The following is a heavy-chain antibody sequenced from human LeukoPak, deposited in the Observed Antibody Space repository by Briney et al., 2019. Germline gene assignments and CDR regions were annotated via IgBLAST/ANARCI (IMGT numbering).Heavy chain of an antibody. CDR1: GGSFSGYY. J-gene: IGHJ3*02. D-gene: IGHD6-6*01. Sequence: SETLSLTCAVYGGSFSGYYWSWIRQPPGKGLEWIGEINHSGSTNYNSSLKSRVTISVDTSKNQFSLKLSSVTAADTAVYYCARKETRTVPGAFDIWGQGTMVTVSS. CDR2: INHSGST. V-gene: IGHV4-34*01. CDR3: ARKETRTVPGAFDI.